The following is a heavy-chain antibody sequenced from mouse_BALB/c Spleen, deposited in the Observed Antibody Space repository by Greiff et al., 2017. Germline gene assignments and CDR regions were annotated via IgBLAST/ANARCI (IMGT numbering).Heavy chain of an antibody. CDR1: GDSITSGY. CDR2: ISYSGST. D-gene: IGHD1-1*01. CDR3: ARLVLRRYYAMDY. J-gene: IGHJ4*01. V-gene: IGHV3-8*02. Sequence: VQLKESGPSLVKPSQTLSLTCSVTGDSITSGYWNWIRKFPGNKLEYMGYISYSGSTYYNPSLKSRISITRDTSKNQYYLQLNSVTTEDTATYYCARLVLRRYYAMDYWGQGTSVTVSS.